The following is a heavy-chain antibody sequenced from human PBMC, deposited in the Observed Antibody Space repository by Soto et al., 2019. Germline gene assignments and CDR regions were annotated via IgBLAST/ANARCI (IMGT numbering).Heavy chain of an antibody. V-gene: IGHV1-18*01. CDR2: ISVLNGYA. J-gene: IGHJ5*01. CDR1: GYTFTNYD. CDR3: AKNGTTWFAS. Sequence: ASVKVSCKASGYTFTNYDINWVRQAPGQGLEWMGWISVLNGYADYGQKFQGRVIMTADTFMSTAYMELRGLRSDDTAMYYCAKNGTTWFASWGQGTPVTVSS. D-gene: IGHD1-1*01.